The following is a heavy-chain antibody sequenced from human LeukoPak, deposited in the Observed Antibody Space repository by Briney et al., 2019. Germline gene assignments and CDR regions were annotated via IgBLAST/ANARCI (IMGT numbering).Heavy chain of an antibody. Sequence: GRSLRPSCAASGFTFGSYAMHWVRQAPGKGLEWVAVISYDGSNKYYADSVKGRFTISRDNSKNTLYLQMNSLRAEDTAVYYCEREASSWYYWGQGTLVTVSS. J-gene: IGHJ4*02. CDR3: EREASSWYY. CDR1: GFTFGSYA. D-gene: IGHD2-8*01. CDR2: ISYDGSNK. V-gene: IGHV3-30-3*01.